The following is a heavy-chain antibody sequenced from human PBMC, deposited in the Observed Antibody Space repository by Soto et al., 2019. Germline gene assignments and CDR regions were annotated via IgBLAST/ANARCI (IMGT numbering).Heavy chain of an antibody. Sequence: SKTLSLTCAVYGGSFSGYYWSWIRQPPGKGLEWIGEINHSGSTNYNPSLKSRVTISVDTSKNQFSLKLSSVTAADTAVYYCARVGTYCSSTSCYGSSNYYYYYMDVWGNGTTVTVSS. CDR3: ARVGTYCSSTSCYGSSNYYYYYMDV. CDR2: INHSGST. J-gene: IGHJ6*03. D-gene: IGHD2-2*01. V-gene: IGHV4-34*01. CDR1: GGSFSGYY.